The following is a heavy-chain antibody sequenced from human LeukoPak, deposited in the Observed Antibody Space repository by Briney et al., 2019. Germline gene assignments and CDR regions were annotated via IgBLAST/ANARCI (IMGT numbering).Heavy chain of an antibody. D-gene: IGHD1-26*01. Sequence: PSETLSLTCTASGGSISSYYWSWIRQPPGKGLEWIGYIYYSGSTNYNPSLKSRVTISVDTSKNQFSLKLSSVTAADTAVYYCARGSKLCSGSRHLDYWGQGTLVTVSS. CDR2: IYYSGST. J-gene: IGHJ4*02. V-gene: IGHV4-59*01. CDR1: GGSISSYY. CDR3: ARGSKLCSGSRHLDY.